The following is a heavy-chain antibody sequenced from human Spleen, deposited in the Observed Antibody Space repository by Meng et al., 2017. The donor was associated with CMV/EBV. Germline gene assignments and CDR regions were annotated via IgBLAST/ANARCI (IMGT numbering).Heavy chain of an antibody. CDR3: AKSPGGNTYGSPDY. CDR2: ISVRGRTI. V-gene: IGHV3-11*01. D-gene: IGHD5-18*01. Sequence: GGPRRLSCAASGFTFSDFYMSWIRQAPGKGLEWVSYISVRGRTIHYADSVKGRFTISRDNAKNSLYLQINSLRAGDTAVYYCAKSPGGNTYGSPDYWGQGTLVTVSS. J-gene: IGHJ4*02. CDR1: GFTFSDFY.